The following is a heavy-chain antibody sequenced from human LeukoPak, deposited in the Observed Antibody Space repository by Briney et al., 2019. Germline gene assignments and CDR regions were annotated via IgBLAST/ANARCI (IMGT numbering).Heavy chain of an antibody. D-gene: IGHD3-22*01. Sequence: SGTLSLTCAVSGGSISSSNWWSWVRQPPGKGLEWIGETYHSGSTNYNPSLKSRVTISVDKSKNQFSLKLSSVTAADTAVYYCARAFYYYDSSGYADAFDIWGQGTMVTVSS. CDR2: TYHSGST. J-gene: IGHJ3*02. V-gene: IGHV4-4*02. CDR3: ARAFYYYDSSGYADAFDI. CDR1: GGSISSSNW.